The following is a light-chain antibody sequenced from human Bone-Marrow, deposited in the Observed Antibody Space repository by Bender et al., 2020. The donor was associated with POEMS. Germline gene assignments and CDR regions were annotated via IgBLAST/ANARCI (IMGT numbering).Light chain of an antibody. CDR1: ILAKKY. V-gene: IGLV3-27*01. Sequence: SYELTQPSSVSVSPGQTATIACSGDILAKKYARWFQQKSGQAPVVVIYKDSERPSGIPDRFSGSKSGTSASLAITGLQAEDEGDYYCQSYDNSLGGWVFGGGTKLTVL. J-gene: IGLJ3*02. CDR3: QSYDNSLGGWV. CDR2: KDS.